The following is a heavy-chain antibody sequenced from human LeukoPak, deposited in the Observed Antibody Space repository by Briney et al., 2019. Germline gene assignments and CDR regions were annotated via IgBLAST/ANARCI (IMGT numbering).Heavy chain of an antibody. Sequence: GRSLRLSCAASGFTFSSYSMNWVRQAPGKGLEWVSSISSSSSYIYYADSVKGRFTISRDNAKNSLYLQMNSLRAEDTAVYYCARDRYYYGSGRPTFDYWGQGTLVTVSS. CDR1: GFTFSSYS. J-gene: IGHJ4*02. V-gene: IGHV3-21*01. CDR3: ARDRYYYGSGRPTFDY. D-gene: IGHD3-10*01. CDR2: ISSSSSYI.